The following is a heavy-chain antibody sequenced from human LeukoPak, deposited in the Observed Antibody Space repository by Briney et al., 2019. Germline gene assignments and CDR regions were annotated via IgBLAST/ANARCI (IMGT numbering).Heavy chain of an antibody. J-gene: IGHJ4*02. CDR2: IYRSGST. D-gene: IGHD1-1*01. CDR1: GYSINSDYY. V-gene: IGHV4-38-2*02. CDR3: VREFRWNGLDY. Sequence: SEILSLTCAVSGYSINSDYYWGWIRQPPGKGLEWIGSIYRSGSTYYNPSLKSRITLSVDTSKNQLSLKLSSVTAADTAVYYCVREFRWNGLDYWGQGTLVIVSS.